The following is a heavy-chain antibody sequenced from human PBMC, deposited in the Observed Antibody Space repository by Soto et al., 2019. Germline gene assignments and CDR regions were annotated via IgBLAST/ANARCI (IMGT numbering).Heavy chain of an antibody. CDR1: GGSFSGYY. J-gene: IGHJ4*02. Sequence: SETLSLTCAVYGGSFSGYYWSWIRQPPWKGLEWIGEINHSGSTNYNPSLKSRVTISVDTSKNQFSLKLSSVTAADTAVYYCGRGGESVAACAAFDYWGQGTLVTVSS. D-gene: IGHD6-6*01. CDR2: INHSGST. CDR3: GRGGESVAACAAFDY. V-gene: IGHV4-34*01.